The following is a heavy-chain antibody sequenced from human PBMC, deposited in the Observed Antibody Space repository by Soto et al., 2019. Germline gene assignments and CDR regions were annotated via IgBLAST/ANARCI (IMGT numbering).Heavy chain of an antibody. V-gene: IGHV5-51*01. CDR2: IYPGDSDT. D-gene: IGHD6-13*01. J-gene: IGHJ6*02. CDR1: GYSFTSYW. Sequence: GESLKISCKGSGYSFTSYWIGWVRQMPGKGLEWMGIIYPGDSDTRYSPSFQGQVTISADKSVSTAYLQWSSLKASDTAMYYCARTAAAGKYYYGVDVWGQGTTVTVSS. CDR3: ARTAAAGKYYYGVDV.